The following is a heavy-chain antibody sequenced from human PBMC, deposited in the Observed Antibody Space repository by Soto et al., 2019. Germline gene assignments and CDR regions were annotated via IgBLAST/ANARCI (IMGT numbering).Heavy chain of an antibody. V-gene: IGHV5-51*01. CDR2: IYPGDSDT. D-gene: IGHD6-13*01. J-gene: IGHJ6*02. CDR1: GYSFTSYW. Sequence: GESLKISCKGSGYSFTSYWIGWVRQMPGKGLEWMGIIYPGDSDTRYSPSFQGQVTISADKSVSTAYLQWSSLKASDTAMYYCARTAAAGKYYYGVDVWGQGTTVTVSS. CDR3: ARTAAAGKYYYGVDV.